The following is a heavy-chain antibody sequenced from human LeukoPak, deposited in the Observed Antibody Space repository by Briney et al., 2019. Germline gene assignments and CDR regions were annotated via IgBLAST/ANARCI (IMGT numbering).Heavy chain of an antibody. J-gene: IGHJ6*02. CDR1: GGSISSGGYY. CDR3: ARDTSSGGSWDYYYGMDV. V-gene: IGHV4-31*03. D-gene: IGHD2-15*01. Sequence: SQTLSLTCTVSGGSISSGGYYWSRLRQHPGKGLEWIGYIYYSGSTYYNPSLKSRVTISVDTSKNQFSLKLSSVTAADTAVYYCARDTSSGGSWDYYYGMDVWGQGTTVTVSS. CDR2: IYYSGST.